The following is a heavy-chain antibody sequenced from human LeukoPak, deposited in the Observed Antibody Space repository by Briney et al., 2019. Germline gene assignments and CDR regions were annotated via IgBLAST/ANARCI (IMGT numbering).Heavy chain of an antibody. Sequence: ASVKVSCKASGYSFTDYYMHWVRQAPGQGLEWMGIINPRGGSTSYAQKFQGRVTMTRDTSTSTVYMELSSLRSEDTAVYYCARHGSGRYYPAEGRVDYWGQGTLVTVSS. CDR3: ARHGSGRYYPAEGRVDY. CDR1: GYSFTDYY. D-gene: IGHD3-10*01. CDR2: INPRGGST. J-gene: IGHJ4*02. V-gene: IGHV1-46*03.